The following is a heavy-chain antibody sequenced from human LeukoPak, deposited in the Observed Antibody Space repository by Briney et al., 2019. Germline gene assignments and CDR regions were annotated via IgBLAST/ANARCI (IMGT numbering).Heavy chain of an antibody. J-gene: IGHJ4*02. CDR1: GGSISSYY. Sequence: PETLSLTCTVSGGSISSYYWSWIRQPPGKGLEWIGYIYYSGSTYYNPSLKSRVTISVDTSKNQFSLKLSSVTAADTAVYYCARDRREYDFWSGYYTGYYFDYWGQGTLVTVSS. CDR3: ARDRREYDFWSGYYTGYYFDY. CDR2: IYYSGST. D-gene: IGHD3-3*01. V-gene: IGHV4-59*12.